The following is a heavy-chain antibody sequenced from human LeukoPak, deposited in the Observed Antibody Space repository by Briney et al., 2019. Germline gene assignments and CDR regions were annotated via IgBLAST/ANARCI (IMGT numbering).Heavy chain of an antibody. J-gene: IGHJ1*01. V-gene: IGHV3-23*01. CDR1: GFTFSSYA. Sequence: GGSLRLSCAASGFTFSSYAMSWVRQAPGKGLEWVSAISGSGGSTYYADSVKGRFTISRDNSKNTLYLQMNSLRAEDTAVYHCAKDPAPAGTEGGGGYFQHWGQGTLVTVSS. CDR3: AKDPAPAGTEGGGGYFQH. D-gene: IGHD1-1*01. CDR2: ISGSGGST.